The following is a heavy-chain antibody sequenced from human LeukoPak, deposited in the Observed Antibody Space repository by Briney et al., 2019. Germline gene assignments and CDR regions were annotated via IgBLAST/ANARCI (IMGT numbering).Heavy chain of an antibody. J-gene: IGHJ3*02. CDR1: GGSISSGDYY. CDR2: IYYSGGT. V-gene: IGHV4-30-4*08. CDR3: ARDSYYYDSSGRSNDAFDI. D-gene: IGHD3-22*01. Sequence: PSQTLSLTCTVSGGSISSGDYYWGWIRQPPGKGLEWIGYIYYSGGTYYNPSLKSRVTISVDTSKNQFSLKLSSVTAADTAVYYCARDSYYYDSSGRSNDAFDIWGQGTMVTVSS.